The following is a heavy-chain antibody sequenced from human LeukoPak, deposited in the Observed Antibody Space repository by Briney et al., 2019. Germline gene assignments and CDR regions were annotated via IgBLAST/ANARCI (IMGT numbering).Heavy chain of an antibody. V-gene: IGHV4-34*01. D-gene: IGHD6-6*01. CDR1: GGSFSGYY. CDR2: INHSGST. J-gene: IGHJ4*02. CDR3: ARGLGSIAARRAPLDY. Sequence: SETLSLTCAVYGGSFSGYYWSWIRQPPGKGLEWIREINHSGSTNYNPSLKSRVTISVDTSKNQFSLKLSSVTAADTAVYYCARGLGSIAARRAPLDYWGQGTLVTVSS.